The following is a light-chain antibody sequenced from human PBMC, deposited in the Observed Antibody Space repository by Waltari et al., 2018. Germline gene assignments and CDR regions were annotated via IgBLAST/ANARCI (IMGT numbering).Light chain of an antibody. CDR3: QQYNNWPPWT. CDR1: QTVSSN. CDR2: GAS. V-gene: IGKV3-15*01. J-gene: IGKJ1*01. Sequence: ETVMTQSPATLSVSPGERATLSCRASQTVSSNLAWYQQKPGQAPRLLIYGASNRATGIPARFSGSWSGTQFNLTISSLQSEDFAVYYCQQYNNWPPWTFGQGTKVEIK.